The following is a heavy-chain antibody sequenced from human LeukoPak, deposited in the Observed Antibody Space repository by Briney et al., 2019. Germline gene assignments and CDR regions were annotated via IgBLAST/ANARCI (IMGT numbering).Heavy chain of an antibody. J-gene: IGHJ6*03. V-gene: IGHV3-43D*03. D-gene: IGHD1-26*01. CDR2: ISWDGGST. CDR3: AKDGGALDYYYMDV. CDR1: GFTFDDYA. Sequence: PGGSLRLSCAASGFTFDDYAMHWVRQAPGKGLEWVSLISWDGGSTYYADSVKGRFTISRDNSKNSLYLQMNSLRAEDTALYYRAKDGGALDYYYMDVWGKGTTVTVSS.